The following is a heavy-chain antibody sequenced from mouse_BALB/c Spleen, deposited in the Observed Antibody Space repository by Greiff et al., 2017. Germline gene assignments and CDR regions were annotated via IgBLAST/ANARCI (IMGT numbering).Heavy chain of an antibody. CDR1: GFTFSSYA. D-gene: IGHD2-2*01. CDR3: ARTGYDGYYFDY. V-gene: IGHV5-6-5*01. CDR2: ISSGGST. J-gene: IGHJ2*01. Sequence: EVQVVESGGGLVKPGGSLKLSCAASGFTFSSYAMSWVRQTPEKRLEWVASISSGGSTYYPDSVKGRFTISRDNARNILYLQMSSLRSEDTAMYYCARTGYDGYYFDYWGQGTTLTVSS.